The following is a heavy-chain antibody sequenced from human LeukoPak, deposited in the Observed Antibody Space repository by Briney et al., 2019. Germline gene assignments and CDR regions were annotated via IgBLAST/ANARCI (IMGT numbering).Heavy chain of an antibody. CDR2: IYTSGST. J-gene: IGHJ4*02. V-gene: IGHV4-4*07. D-gene: IGHD3-16*01. CDR1: GGSISGYY. Sequence: SETLSLTCTVSGGSISGYYWSWIRQPAGKGLEWIGRIYTSGSTNYNPSLKSRVTISVDTSKNQFSLKLSSVTAAVTAVYYCARFGRGHFHFDYCGEGTLVTVSS. CDR3: ARFGRGHFHFDY.